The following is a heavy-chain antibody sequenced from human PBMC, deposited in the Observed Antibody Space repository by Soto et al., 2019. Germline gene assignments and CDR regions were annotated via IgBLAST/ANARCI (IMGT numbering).Heavy chain of an antibody. Sequence: QVQLVQSGAEVKKPGASVKVSCKASGYTFSTYYLHWVRQAPGQGLEWMGIINPSGGSTDYGQKFQGRVNMTSDTSTSTVYMELTSLRFDDTAVYYCARRCSGGSCIDPWRQGTLVTVSS. CDR1: GYTFSTYY. CDR2: INPSGGST. CDR3: ARRCSGGSCIDP. D-gene: IGHD2-15*01. J-gene: IGHJ5*02. V-gene: IGHV1-46*01.